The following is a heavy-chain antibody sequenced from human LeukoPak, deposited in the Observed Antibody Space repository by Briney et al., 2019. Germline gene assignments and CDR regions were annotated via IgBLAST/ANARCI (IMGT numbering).Heavy chain of an antibody. D-gene: IGHD3-22*01. J-gene: IGHJ4*02. CDR2: IYHSGST. CDR1: GYSISSGYH. CDR3: ARGWEDYYDSSGYYY. Sequence: PSETLSLTCTVSGYSISSGYHWGWIRQPPGKGLEWIGSIYHSGSTYYNPSLKSRVTISVDTSKNQFSLKLSSVTAADTAVYYCARGWEDYYDSSGYYYWGQGTLVTVSS. V-gene: IGHV4-38-2*02.